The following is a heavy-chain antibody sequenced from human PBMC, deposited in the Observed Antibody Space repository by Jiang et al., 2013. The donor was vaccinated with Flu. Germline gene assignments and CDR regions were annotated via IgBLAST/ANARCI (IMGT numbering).Heavy chain of an antibody. CDR2: IIPMYGKP. Sequence: SGAEVKKLGSSVKVSCKASGGTFKNYAITWVRQAPGQGLEWMGGIIPMYGKPSYAQNFQDRVSITADASTNIAYMDLRNLTSEDTAVYYCATPSHYYSSSGWAPLDYWGQGTLVTVSS. J-gene: IGHJ4*02. CDR3: ATPSHYYSSSGWAPLDY. V-gene: IGHV1-69*01. D-gene: IGHD3-22*01. CDR1: GGTFKNYA.